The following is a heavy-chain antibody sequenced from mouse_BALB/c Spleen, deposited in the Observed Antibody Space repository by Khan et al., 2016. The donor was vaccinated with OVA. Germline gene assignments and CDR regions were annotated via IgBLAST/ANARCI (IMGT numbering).Heavy chain of an antibody. CDR2: IDPANGDV. CDR1: GFNIKDTY. CDR3: TRGAYNGLFAY. V-gene: IGHV14-3*02. D-gene: IGHD2-10*01. Sequence: VQLQQSGAEFVQPGASVKLSCTASGFNIKDTYMHWINQRPQQGLVWIGRIDPANGDVKYDPRFQDKATIAADASSNTAYLQLSSLTSEDTAVDYCTRGAYNGLFAYWGQGTLVTVSA. J-gene: IGHJ3*01.